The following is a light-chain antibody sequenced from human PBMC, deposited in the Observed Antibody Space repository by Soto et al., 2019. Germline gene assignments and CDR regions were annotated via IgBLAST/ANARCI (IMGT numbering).Light chain of an antibody. CDR1: QYVGSSY. Sequence: ESVLTQSPATLSLSPGERATLSCRASQYVGSSYLAWYQQKPGQAPRLLIYGESSRATGIPDRFSGSGSGPDFTLTISRLEHEAFAVYYCQQYASLPRTFGQGHKLENK. J-gene: IGKJ2*01. V-gene: IGKV3-20*01. CDR2: GES. CDR3: QQYASLPRT.